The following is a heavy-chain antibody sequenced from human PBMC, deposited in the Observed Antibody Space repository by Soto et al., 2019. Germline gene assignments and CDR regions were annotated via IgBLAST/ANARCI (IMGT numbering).Heavy chain of an antibody. Sequence: PSETLSLTCTVSGGSIRDYFWTWIRQPPGKGLEWIGYIYYSGRTNYNPSLKSRVSISVDTSKNHFSLQLRSVTAADTAVYYCARVCGYYDGTGYGPPDYWGQGTLVTVSS. J-gene: IGHJ4*02. CDR3: ARVCGYYDGTGYGPPDY. V-gene: IGHV4-59*08. CDR2: IYYSGRT. D-gene: IGHD3-22*01. CDR1: GGSIRDYF.